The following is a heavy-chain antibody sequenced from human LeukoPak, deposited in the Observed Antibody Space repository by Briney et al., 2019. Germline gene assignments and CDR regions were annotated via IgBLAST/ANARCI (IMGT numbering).Heavy chain of an antibody. CDR1: GYTFTSYG. CDR2: ISAYNGNT. Sequence: ASVNVSCKASGYTFTSYGISWVRQAPGQGLEWMGWISAYNGNTNYAQKLQGRVTMTTDTSTSTAYMGLRSLRSDDTAVYYCARRQQWLVRDYYYYGMDVWGQGTTVTVSS. J-gene: IGHJ6*02. CDR3: ARRQQWLVRDYYYYGMDV. V-gene: IGHV1-18*01. D-gene: IGHD6-19*01.